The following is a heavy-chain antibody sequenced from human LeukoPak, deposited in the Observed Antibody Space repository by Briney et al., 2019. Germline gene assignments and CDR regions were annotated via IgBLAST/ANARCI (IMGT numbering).Heavy chain of an antibody. J-gene: IGHJ4*02. V-gene: IGHV1-46*01. CDR3: ARVASYDSSAYYGY. CDR2: INPSGGST. D-gene: IGHD3-22*01. CDR1: GYTFTNYY. Sequence: GASVKVSCKASGYTFTNYYMHWVRQAPGQGLEGMGIINPSGGSTRYAQKFRGRVTMTRDTSTNTVYMELSSLRSEDTAMYYCARVASYDSSAYYGYWGQGTLVTVSS.